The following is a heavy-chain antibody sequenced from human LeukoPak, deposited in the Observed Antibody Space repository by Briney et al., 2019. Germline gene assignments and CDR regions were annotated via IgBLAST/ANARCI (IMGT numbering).Heavy chain of an antibody. CDR3: ARDARMNVLLWFGELSWDY. V-gene: IGHV1-18*01. CDR2: IRAYNGNT. Sequence: ASVKVSCKASGYTFTSYGISWVRQAPGQGLEWMGWIRAYNGNTNYAQKLQGRVTMTTDTSTSTAYMELRSLRSDDTAVYYCARDARMNVLLWFGELSWDYWGQGTLVTVSS. CDR1: GYTFTSYG. J-gene: IGHJ4*02. D-gene: IGHD3-10*01.